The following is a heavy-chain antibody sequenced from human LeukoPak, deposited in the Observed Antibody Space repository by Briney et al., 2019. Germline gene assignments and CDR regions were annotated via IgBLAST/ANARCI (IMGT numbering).Heavy chain of an antibody. D-gene: IGHD2-21*02. CDR3: AKVYCGGDCYSGPFDY. V-gene: IGHV3-23*01. Sequence: GGSLRLSCAASGFTFSSYAMSWVRQAPGKGLEWVSAINGSGGSTYYADSVKGRFTISRDNSKNTLYLQMNSLRAEDTAVYYCAKVYCGGDCYSGPFDYWGQGTLVTVSS. CDR1: GFTFSSYA. J-gene: IGHJ4*02. CDR2: INGSGGST.